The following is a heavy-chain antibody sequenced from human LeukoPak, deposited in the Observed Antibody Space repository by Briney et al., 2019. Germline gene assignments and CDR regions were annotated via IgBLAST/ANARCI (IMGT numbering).Heavy chain of an antibody. CDR3: ARDPWGGLLDDFWSGYLDY. CDR2: ISGSGGST. CDR1: GFTFSSYA. D-gene: IGHD3-3*01. Sequence: GGSLRLSCAASGFTFSSYAMSWVRQAPGKGLEWVSAISGSGGSTYYADSVKGRFTISRDNSKNTLYLQMNSLRAEDTAVYYCARDPWGGLLDDFWSGYLDYWGQGTLVTVSS. J-gene: IGHJ4*02. V-gene: IGHV3-23*01.